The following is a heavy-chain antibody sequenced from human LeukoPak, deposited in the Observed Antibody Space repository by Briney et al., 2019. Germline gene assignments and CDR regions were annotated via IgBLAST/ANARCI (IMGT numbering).Heavy chain of an antibody. CDR1: GFSFSTYS. J-gene: IGHJ4*02. D-gene: IGHD6-6*01. CDR2: IVGSSRNI. CDR3: AWYSRSSEAY. Sequence: GGSLRLSCTASGFSFSTYSMNWVRQAPGKGLEWVSYIVGSSRNIYYADSVKGRFTISRDNAKDLLYLQMNSLRVEDTAMYYCAWYSRSSEAYWGQGTLVTVSS. V-gene: IGHV3-48*04.